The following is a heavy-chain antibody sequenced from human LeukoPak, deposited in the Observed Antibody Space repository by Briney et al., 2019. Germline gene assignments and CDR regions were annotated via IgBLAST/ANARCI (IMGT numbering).Heavy chain of an antibody. CDR3: ARDLFGDSSGLDY. V-gene: IGHV1-69*05. D-gene: IGHD3-22*01. J-gene: IGHJ4*02. Sequence: ASVKVSCKASGGTFSSYAISWVRQAPGQGLEWMGRIIPIFGTANYAQEFQGRVTITTDESTSTAYMELSSLRSEDTAVYYCARDLFGDSSGLDYWGQGTLVTVSS. CDR1: GGTFSSYA. CDR2: IIPIFGTA.